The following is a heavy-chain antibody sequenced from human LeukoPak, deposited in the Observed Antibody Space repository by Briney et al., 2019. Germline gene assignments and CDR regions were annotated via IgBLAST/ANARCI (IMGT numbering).Heavy chain of an antibody. CDR2: MGYGGRT. CDR1: GASFSNDYH. Sequence: NPSETLSLTCTVSGASFSNDYHWGWIRQSPGKGLEWIGTMGYGGRTYFSPSLKSRVSLSIDMSRTYFSLILKSVSAADTAVYYCARTKGRAVGQTAFQYWGQGTLVTVS. CDR3: ARTKGRAVGQTAFQY. V-gene: IGHV4-39*07. D-gene: IGHD1-26*01. J-gene: IGHJ4*02.